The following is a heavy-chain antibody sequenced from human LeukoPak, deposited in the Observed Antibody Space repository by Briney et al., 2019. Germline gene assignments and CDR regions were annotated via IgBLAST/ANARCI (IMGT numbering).Heavy chain of an antibody. D-gene: IGHD3-22*01. J-gene: IGHJ4*02. CDR1: GGSTSSSSYY. CDR2: IYYSGST. CDR3: ARGNYYYDSSGYSFDY. Sequence: PSETLSLTCTVSGGSTSSSSYYWGWIRQPPGKGLEWIGSIYYSGSTYYNPSLKSRVTISVDTSKNQFSLKLSSVTAADTAVYYCARGNYYYDSSGYSFDYWGQGTLVTVSS. V-gene: IGHV4-39*07.